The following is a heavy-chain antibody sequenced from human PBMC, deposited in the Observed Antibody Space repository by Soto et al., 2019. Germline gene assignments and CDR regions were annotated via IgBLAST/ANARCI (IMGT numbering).Heavy chain of an antibody. D-gene: IGHD3-16*01. CDR3: SRAPMITFREGGMDV. CDR2: INSDGSST. J-gene: IGHJ6*02. CDR1: GFTFSSYW. Sequence: EVQLVESGGGLVQPGGSLRLSCAASGFTFSSYWMHWVRQAPGKVLVWVSRINSDGSSTSYADSVKGRFTISRDNAKKTLYLQMNSLRAEDTAVYYCSRAPMITFREGGMDVWGQGTTVSVSS. V-gene: IGHV3-74*01.